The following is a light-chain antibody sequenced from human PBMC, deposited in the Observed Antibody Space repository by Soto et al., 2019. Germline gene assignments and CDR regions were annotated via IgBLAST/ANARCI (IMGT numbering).Light chain of an antibody. CDR2: DAS. J-gene: IGKJ2*01. Sequence: EIVLTQSPGTLSLSPGERATLSCRASQSVSSSYLAWHQQKPGQAPRLLIYDASSRATGIPDRFSGSVSGTDFTLTISRLEPEDFAVYYCQQYGSSPYTFGQGTKLEIK. V-gene: IGKV3-20*01. CDR1: QSVSSSY. CDR3: QQYGSSPYT.